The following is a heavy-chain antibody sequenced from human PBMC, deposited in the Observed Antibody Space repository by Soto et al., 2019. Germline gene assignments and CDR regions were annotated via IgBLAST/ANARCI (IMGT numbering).Heavy chain of an antibody. V-gene: IGHV1-69*13. J-gene: IGHJ4*02. CDR2: IIPIFGTA. Sequence: ASVKVSCKASGGTFSSYAISWVRQAPGQGLEWMGGIIPIFGTANYAQKFQGRVTSTADESTSTAYMVLSSLRSEDKAVYYGARGAITFGGVIGIPFVFDYWGQGTLVTVSS. D-gene: IGHD3-16*02. CDR1: GGTFSSYA. CDR3: ARGAITFGGVIGIPFVFDY.